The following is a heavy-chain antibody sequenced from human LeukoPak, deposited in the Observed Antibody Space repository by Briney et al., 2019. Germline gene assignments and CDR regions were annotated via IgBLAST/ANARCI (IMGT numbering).Heavy chain of an antibody. V-gene: IGHV4-59*11. J-gene: IGHJ5*02. Sequence: SETLSLTCTVSGGSISCHYCSWIRQPPGKGLAWIGYISYSGSTNYAASLKGRVSISGDKSKNHFYLKLSSVSAEDTAVYYCARDNYGGDTIFDLWGQGTLVTVSS. CDR1: GGSISCHY. CDR3: ARDNYGGDTIFDL. D-gene: IGHD1-26*01. CDR2: ISYSGST.